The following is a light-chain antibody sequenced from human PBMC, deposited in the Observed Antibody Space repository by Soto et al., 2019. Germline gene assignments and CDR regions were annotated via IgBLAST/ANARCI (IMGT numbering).Light chain of an antibody. Sequence: QSVLTQPASVSGSPGQSITISCTGTSGDIVSYNRVSWYQQHPGKAPKLIIYEVTDRPSGVSNRFSGSKSGNTASLTISGLRAEDEAEYYCSSYTNINTRACVFGTGTKVTVL. J-gene: IGLJ1*01. V-gene: IGLV2-14*01. CDR3: SSYTNINTRACV. CDR1: SGDIVSYNR. CDR2: EVT.